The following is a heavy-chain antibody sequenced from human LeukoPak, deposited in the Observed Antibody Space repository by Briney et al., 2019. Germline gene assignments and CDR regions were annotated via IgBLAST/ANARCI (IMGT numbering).Heavy chain of an antibody. J-gene: IGHJ4*02. CDR2: IYYSGST. V-gene: IGHV4-59*02. CDR3: ARVVAATGDYFDY. D-gene: IGHD2-15*01. CDR1: GGSVSSYY. Sequence: SETLSLTCTVSGGSVSSYYWSWIRQPPGKGLEWIGYIYYSGSTNYNPSLKSRVTISVDTSKNQFSLKLSSVTAADTAVYYCARVVAATGDYFDYWGQGTLVTVSS.